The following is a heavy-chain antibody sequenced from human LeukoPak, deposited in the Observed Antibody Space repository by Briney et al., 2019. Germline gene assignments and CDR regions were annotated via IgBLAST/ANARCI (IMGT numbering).Heavy chain of an antibody. J-gene: IGHJ3*02. Sequence: SETLSLTCTVSGGSISSYYWSWIRQPAGKGLEWIGRIYTSGSTYYSPSLRSRVTISLDTSRNQFSLKLNSVTAADTAVYYCAKSNGYGLVDIWGQGTMVTVSS. D-gene: IGHD3-10*01. CDR2: IYTSGST. CDR1: GGSISSYY. CDR3: AKSNGYGLVDI. V-gene: IGHV4-4*07.